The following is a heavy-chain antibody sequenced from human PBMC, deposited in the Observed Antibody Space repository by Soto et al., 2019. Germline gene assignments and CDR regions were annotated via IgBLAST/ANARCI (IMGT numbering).Heavy chain of an antibody. J-gene: IGHJ6*02. CDR2: INPSGGST. D-gene: IGHD6-13*01. Sequence: ASVKVSCKASGYTFTSYYMHWVRQAPGQGLEWMGIINPSGGSTNYAQKFQGRVTMSRDASTSTVYMELSSLRSEDTAVYFCARDRGRAAAGEYYYYGMDVWGQGTTVTVSS. CDR1: GYTFTSYY. V-gene: IGHV1-46*01. CDR3: ARDRGRAAAGEYYYYGMDV.